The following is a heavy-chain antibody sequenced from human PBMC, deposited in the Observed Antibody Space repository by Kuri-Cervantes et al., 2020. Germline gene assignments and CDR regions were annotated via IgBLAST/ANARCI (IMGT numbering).Heavy chain of an antibody. J-gene: IGHJ5*02. V-gene: IGHV1-69*05. D-gene: IGHD2-8*01. Sequence: SVKVSCKASGGTSSSYAISWVRQAPGQGLEWMGGIIPIFGTANYAQKFQGRVTMTRDTSTSTVYMELSSLRSEDTAVYYCARARVMNNNWFDPWGQGTLVTVSS. CDR1: GGTSSSYA. CDR2: IIPIFGTA. CDR3: ARARVMNNNWFDP.